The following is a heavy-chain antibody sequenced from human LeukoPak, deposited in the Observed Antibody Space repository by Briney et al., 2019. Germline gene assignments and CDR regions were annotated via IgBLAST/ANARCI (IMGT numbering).Heavy chain of an antibody. CDR2: IFYSGST. Sequence: PSETLSLTCTVSGGSISSYYWTWIRQPPGKGLEWIGYIFYSGSTNYSPSLKSRVTISVDTSKNQFSLKLSSVTAADTAVYFCARTSGYSYGFPFAPWGQGSLVTVSS. D-gene: IGHD5-18*01. CDR3: ARTSGYSYGFPFAP. CDR1: GGSISSYY. V-gene: IGHV4-59*12. J-gene: IGHJ5*02.